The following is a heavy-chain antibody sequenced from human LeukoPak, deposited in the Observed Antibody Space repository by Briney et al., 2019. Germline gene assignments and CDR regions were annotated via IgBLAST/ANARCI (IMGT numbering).Heavy chain of an antibody. J-gene: IGHJ4*02. CDR3: ARVWGGSYFDY. CDR2: IYHSGST. CDR1: GGSISSGGYS. V-gene: IGHV4-30-2*01. Sequence: SQTLSLTCAVSGGSISSGGYSWSWIRQPPGKGLEWIGYIYHSGSTYYNPSLKSRVTITVDRSKNQFSLKLSSVTAADTAVFYCARVWGGSYFDYWGQGTLVTVSS. D-gene: IGHD1-26*01.